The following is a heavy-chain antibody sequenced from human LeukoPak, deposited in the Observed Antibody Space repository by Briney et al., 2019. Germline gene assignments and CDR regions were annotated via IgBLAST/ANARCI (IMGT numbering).Heavy chain of an antibody. V-gene: IGHV4-59*02. D-gene: IGHD5-12*01. Sequence: SETLSLTCTVSGGSVSSYYWSWIRQPPGKGLEWIGYIKSSESSNYNPSLKSRVTISMDTSKNQFSLRLNSVTAADTAVYYCARDGTVATNWFDPWGQGTLVTVSS. CDR1: GGSVSSYY. CDR3: ARDGTVATNWFDP. CDR2: IKSSESS. J-gene: IGHJ5*02.